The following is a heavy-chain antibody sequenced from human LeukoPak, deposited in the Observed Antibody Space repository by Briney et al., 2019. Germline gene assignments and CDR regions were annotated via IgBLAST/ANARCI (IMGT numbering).Heavy chain of an antibody. J-gene: IGHJ4*02. V-gene: IGHV4-34*01. CDR1: GGSFSGYY. CDR3: ARSLSSGWFPFDY. CDR2: INHSGST. Sequence: SETLSLTCTVSGGSFSGYYWSWIRQPPGKGLEWIGEINHSGSTNYNPSLKSRVTISVDTSKNQFSLKLSSVTAADTAVYYCARSLSSGWFPFDYWGQGTLVTVSS. D-gene: IGHD6-19*01.